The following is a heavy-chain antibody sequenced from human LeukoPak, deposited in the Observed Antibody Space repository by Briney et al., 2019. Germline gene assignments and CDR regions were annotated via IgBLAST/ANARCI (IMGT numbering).Heavy chain of an antibody. V-gene: IGHV1-69*05. CDR1: GYTFTGYY. J-gene: IGHJ4*02. D-gene: IGHD6-13*01. CDR3: AAKSGMSSSWYIFDY. Sequence: WASVKVSCKDSGYTFTGYYMHWVRQAPGQGPEWMGGIIPIFGTANYAQKFQGRVTITTDESTSTAYMELSSLRSEDTAVYYCAAKSGMSSSWYIFDYWGQGTLVIVSS. CDR2: IIPIFGTA.